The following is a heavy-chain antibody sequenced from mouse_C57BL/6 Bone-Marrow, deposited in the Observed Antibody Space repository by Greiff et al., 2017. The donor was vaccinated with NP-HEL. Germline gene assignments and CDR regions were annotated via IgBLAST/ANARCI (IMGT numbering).Heavy chain of an antibody. J-gene: IGHJ3*01. D-gene: IGHD4-1*01. CDR3: ARSGLTGTRAWFAY. CDR1: GYTFTSYW. CDR2: INPSNGGT. V-gene: IGHV1-53*01. Sequence: QVQLQQSGTELVKPGASVKLSCKASGYTFTSYWMHWVKQRPGQGLEWIGNINPSNGGTNYNEKFKSKATLTVDKSSITAYMQLSSLTSEDSAVYYCARSGLTGTRAWFAYWGQGTLVTVSA.